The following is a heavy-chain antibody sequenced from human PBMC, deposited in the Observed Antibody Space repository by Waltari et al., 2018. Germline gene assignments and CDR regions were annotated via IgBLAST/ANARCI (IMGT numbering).Heavy chain of an antibody. CDR2: IYYSGST. V-gene: IGHV4-59*01. CDR1: GGSISSYY. Sequence: QVQLQESGPGLVKPSETLSLTCTVSGGSISSYYWSWIRQPPGKGLEWIGYIYYSGSTNYNPSLKSGVTISVETSKNQFSLKLSSVTAADTAVYYCARAISRDGYNFSPSPLYYYYGMDVWGQGTTVTVS. D-gene: IGHD5-12*01. CDR3: ARAISRDGYNFSPSPLYYYYGMDV. J-gene: IGHJ6*02.